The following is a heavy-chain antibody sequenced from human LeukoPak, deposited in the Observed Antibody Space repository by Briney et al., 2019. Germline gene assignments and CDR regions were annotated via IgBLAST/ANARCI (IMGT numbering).Heavy chain of an antibody. D-gene: IGHD6-13*01. J-gene: IGHJ4*02. CDR2: ISYDGSNK. Sequence: GGSLRLSCAASGFTFSSYGMSWVRQAPGKGLEWVTLISYDGSNKYYADSVKGRFTISRDNSKNTLYLQMNSLRAEDTAVYYCARRWSFDYWGQGTLVTVSS. CDR3: ARRWSFDY. V-gene: IGHV3-30*03. CDR1: GFTFSSYG.